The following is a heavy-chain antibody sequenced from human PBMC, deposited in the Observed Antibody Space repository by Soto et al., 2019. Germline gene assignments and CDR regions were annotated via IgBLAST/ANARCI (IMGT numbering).Heavy chain of an antibody. CDR3: ARAMDSSHYYGMDV. D-gene: IGHD3-22*01. Sequence: PGGSLRLSCAASGFTFSSYAMHWVRQAPGKGLEWVAVISYDGSNKYYADSVKGRFTISRDNSKNTLYLQMNSLRAEDTAVYCCARAMDSSHYYGMDVWGQGTTVTVSS. V-gene: IGHV3-30-3*01. J-gene: IGHJ6*02. CDR1: GFTFSSYA. CDR2: ISYDGSNK.